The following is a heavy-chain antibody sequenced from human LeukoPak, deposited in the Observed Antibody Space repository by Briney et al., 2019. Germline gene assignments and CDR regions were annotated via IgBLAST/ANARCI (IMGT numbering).Heavy chain of an antibody. CDR1: GGSISSGSYY. D-gene: IGHD2-15*01. CDR2: IYTSGST. J-gene: IGHJ5*02. V-gene: IGHV4-61*09. CDR3: ARAAYSRGSCSFDP. Sequence: PSQTLSLTCTVSGGSISSGSYYWSWIRQPAGQGLERIGHIYTSGSTNYNPSLKSRVTISVDTSKNQYSLKLSSVTAADTAVYYCARAAYSRGSCSFDPWGQGTLVTVSS.